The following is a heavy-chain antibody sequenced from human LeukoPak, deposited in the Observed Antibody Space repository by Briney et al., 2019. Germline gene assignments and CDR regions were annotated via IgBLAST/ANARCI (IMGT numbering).Heavy chain of an antibody. CDR2: ISGSGGST. CDR1: GFTFSSYE. D-gene: IGHD3-9*01. CDR3: AKAANYDILTGYYLDY. J-gene: IGHJ4*02. Sequence: GSLRLSCAASGFTFSSYEMNWVRQAPGKGLEWVSAISGSGGSTYYADSVKGRFTISRDNSKNTLYLQMNNLRAEDTAIYYCAKAANYDILTGYYLDYWGQGTLVTVSS. V-gene: IGHV3-23*01.